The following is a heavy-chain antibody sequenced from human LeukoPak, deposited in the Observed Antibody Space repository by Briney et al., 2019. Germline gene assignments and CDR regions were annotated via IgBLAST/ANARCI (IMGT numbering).Heavy chain of an antibody. V-gene: IGHV3-48*01. CDR3: ARDPVAAT. J-gene: IGHJ4*02. CDR2: ISSSGRSI. D-gene: IGHD6-19*01. Sequence: PGGSLRLSCSASGFTFSSYSMDWVRQAPGKGLEWVSYISSSGRSIHYADSVKGRFTISRDNSKNTLYLQMNSLRAEDTAVYYCARDPVAATWGQGTLVTVSS. CDR1: GFTFSSYS.